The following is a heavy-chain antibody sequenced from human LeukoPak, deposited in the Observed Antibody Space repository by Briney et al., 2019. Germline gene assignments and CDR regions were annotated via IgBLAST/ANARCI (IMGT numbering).Heavy chain of an antibody. Sequence: SATLSLTCTVSGGSIIGSYWTWIRQSPGGGLEYVGYIYNTVDVNYSPSLKSRVTISIDMSRSQFCLRLKSVSAADTAIYYCARSRNYDSTGYNPTYYFDSWGQGALVTVSS. CDR1: GGSIIGSY. CDR2: IYNTVDV. V-gene: IGHV4-59*01. D-gene: IGHD3-22*01. CDR3: ARSRNYDSTGYNPTYYFDS. J-gene: IGHJ4*02.